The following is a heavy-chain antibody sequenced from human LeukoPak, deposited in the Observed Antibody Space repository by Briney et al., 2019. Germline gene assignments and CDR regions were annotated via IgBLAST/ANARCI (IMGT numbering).Heavy chain of an antibody. D-gene: IGHD6-6*01. CDR3: AKDKYSSYYYFDY. J-gene: IGHJ4*02. Sequence: GGSLRLSCAASGFTFSSYAMSWVRQAPGEGLEWVSAISGSGGSTYYADSVKGRFTISRDNSKNTLYLQMNSLRAEDTAVYYCAKDKYSSYYYFDYWGQGTLVTVSS. V-gene: IGHV3-23*01. CDR1: GFTFSSYA. CDR2: ISGSGGST.